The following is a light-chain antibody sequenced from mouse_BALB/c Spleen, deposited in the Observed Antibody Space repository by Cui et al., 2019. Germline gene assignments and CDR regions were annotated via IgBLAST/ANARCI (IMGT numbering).Light chain of an antibody. CDR1: SSVSY. Sequence: QLVLTHSPANMSASPGEKVTMTCSGSSSVSYMYWYQQKPGASPRLLIYDTCNLGSGVPVRFGGSGSGTSYSLTISRMEAVDAATYYCQQWSSYPRTFSGGTKLEVK. CDR2: DTC. CDR3: QQWSSYPRT. V-gene: IGKV4-55*01. J-gene: IGKJ1*01.